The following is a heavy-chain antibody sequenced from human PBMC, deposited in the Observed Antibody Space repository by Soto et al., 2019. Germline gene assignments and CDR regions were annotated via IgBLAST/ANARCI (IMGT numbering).Heavy chain of an antibody. CDR1: GFTFSTYW. CDR3: ARSDWFDP. Sequence: GGSLRLSCAASGFTFSTYWMHWVRQAPGKGLVWVSRIKSDGSSTSYADSVKGRFTISRDNAKNKLYLQMNSLRVEDTAVYYCARSDWFDPWGQGTLVTVSS. J-gene: IGHJ5*02. V-gene: IGHV3-74*01. CDR2: IKSDGSST.